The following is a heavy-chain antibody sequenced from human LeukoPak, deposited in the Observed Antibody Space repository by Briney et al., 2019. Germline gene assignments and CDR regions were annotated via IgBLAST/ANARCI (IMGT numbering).Heavy chain of an antibody. D-gene: IGHD3-10*01. CDR1: GFTFSSYS. J-gene: IGHJ5*02. V-gene: IGHV3-48*01. CDR2: ISSASNTI. CDR3: ARDGWFGDYNWFDP. Sequence: GGSLRLSCAASGFTFSSYSMNGVRQAPGRGLEGSSYISSASNTIYYADSVKGRFTISRDNAKNSVYLQMNSLRAEDTAMYYCARDGWFGDYNWFDPWGQGTLVTVSS.